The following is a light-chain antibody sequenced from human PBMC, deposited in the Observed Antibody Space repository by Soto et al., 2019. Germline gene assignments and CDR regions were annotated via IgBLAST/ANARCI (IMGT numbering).Light chain of an antibody. CDR3: QHYNSYSEA. V-gene: IGKV1-5*03. J-gene: IGKJ1*01. CDR2: KAS. Sequence: DIQMTQSPSTLSGSVGDRVTITCRASQTISSWLAWYQQKPGKAPTLLIYKASTLKSGVPSRFSGSGSGTEFTLTIRSLQPDDFATYYCQHYNSYSEAFGQGTKVDIK. CDR1: QTISSW.